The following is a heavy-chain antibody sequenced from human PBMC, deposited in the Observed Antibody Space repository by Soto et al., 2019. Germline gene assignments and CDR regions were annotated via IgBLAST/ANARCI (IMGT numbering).Heavy chain of an antibody. CDR3: ARDRGYSSSSCYCDY. J-gene: IGHJ4*02. Sequence: QVQLVQSGAEVKKPGASVKVSCKASGYTFTSYGISWVRQAPGQGLEWMGWISAYNGNTNYAQKLQGRVTMTADTSTSTAYRELRSLRSDDTAVYYCARDRGYSSSSCYCDYWGQGTLVTVSS. D-gene: IGHD6-6*01. CDR2: ISAYNGNT. V-gene: IGHV1-18*01. CDR1: GYTFTSYG.